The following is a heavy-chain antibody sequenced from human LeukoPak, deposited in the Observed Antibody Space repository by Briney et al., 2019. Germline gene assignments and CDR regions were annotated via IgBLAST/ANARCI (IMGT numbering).Heavy chain of an antibody. V-gene: IGHV1-2*02. J-gene: IGHJ4*02. D-gene: IGHD6-19*01. CDR1: GYTFTSYY. CDR2: INPNSGGT. Sequence: GASVKVSCKASGYTFTSYYMHWVRQAPGQGLEWMGWINPNSGGTNYAQKFQGRVTMTRDTSISTAYMELSRLRSDDTAVYYCARPIRYSSGWYGYWGQGTLVTVSS. CDR3: ARPIRYSSGWYGY.